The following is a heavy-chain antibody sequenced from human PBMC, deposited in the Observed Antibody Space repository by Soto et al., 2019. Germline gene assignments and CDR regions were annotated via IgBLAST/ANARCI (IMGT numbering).Heavy chain of an antibody. J-gene: IGHJ4*02. CDR1: GGTFSSYT. CDR2: IIPILGIA. CDR3: ARSTLYDWNYKYYFDY. V-gene: IGHV1-69*02. Sequence: SVKVSCKASGGTFSSYTISWVRQAPGQGLEWMGRIIPILGIANYAQKFQGRVTITADKSTSTAYMELSSLRSEDTAVYYCARSTLYDWNYKYYFDYWAQGTLVTGSS. D-gene: IGHD1-7*01.